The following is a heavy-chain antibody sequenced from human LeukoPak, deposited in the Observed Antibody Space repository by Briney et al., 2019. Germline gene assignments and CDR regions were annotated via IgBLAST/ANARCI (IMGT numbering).Heavy chain of an antibody. Sequence: SETLSLTCTVSGGSISSYYWGWIRQPAGKGLEWIGRIYTRGSTNYNPSLRSRVTMSVDTSKNQFSLKLSSVTAADTAVYYCAGVTSGWYNDYWGQGTLVTVSS. V-gene: IGHV4-4*07. J-gene: IGHJ4*02. CDR2: IYTRGST. CDR1: GGSISSYY. D-gene: IGHD6-19*01. CDR3: AGVTSGWYNDY.